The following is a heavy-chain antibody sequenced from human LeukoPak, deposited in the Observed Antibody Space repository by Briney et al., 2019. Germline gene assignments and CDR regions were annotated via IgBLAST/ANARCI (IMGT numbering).Heavy chain of an antibody. D-gene: IGHD3-3*01. CDR3: ARDLNYDFWSDYFDY. V-gene: IGHV1-69*06. CDR1: GYTFTSYD. CDR2: IIPIFGTA. J-gene: IGHJ4*02. Sequence: VASVKVSCKASGYTFTSYDINWVRQATGQGLEWMGGIIPIFGTANYAQKFQGRVTITADKSTSTAYMELSSLRSEDTAVYYCARDLNYDFWSDYFDYWGQGTLVTVSS.